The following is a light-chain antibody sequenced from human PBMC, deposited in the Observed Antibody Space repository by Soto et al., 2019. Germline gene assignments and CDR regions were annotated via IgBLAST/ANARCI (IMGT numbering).Light chain of an antibody. J-gene: IGKJ2*01. V-gene: IGKV3-20*01. Sequence: EIVLTQSPGTLSLSPGERATLSCRASQSVSSSYLAWYQQKPGQAPRLLIYGASSRATGNPDRFSGSGSGTDVTLTISRLEPEDFAVCYCQHYVSSSYPCGQGTKLEIK. CDR3: QHYVSSSYP. CDR1: QSVSSSY. CDR2: GAS.